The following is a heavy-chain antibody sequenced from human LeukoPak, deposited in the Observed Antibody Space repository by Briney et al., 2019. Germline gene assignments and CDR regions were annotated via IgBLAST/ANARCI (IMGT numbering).Heavy chain of an antibody. D-gene: IGHD6-13*01. CDR3: TKGAAAGPKYFQH. CDR1: GFTFSSCA. Sequence: PGGSLRLSCAASGFTFSSCAMNWVRQAPGKGLEWVSAISGSGESTHYADSVKGRFTISRDNSKNTLYVQMNSLRAEDTAVYYCTKGAAAGPKYFQHWGQGTLVTVSS. CDR2: ISGSGEST. V-gene: IGHV3-23*01. J-gene: IGHJ1*01.